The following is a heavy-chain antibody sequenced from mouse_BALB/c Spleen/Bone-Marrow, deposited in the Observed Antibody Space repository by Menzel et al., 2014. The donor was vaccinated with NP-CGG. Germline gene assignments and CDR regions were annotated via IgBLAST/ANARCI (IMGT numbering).Heavy chain of an antibody. Sequence: EVNVVESGGGLVQPGGSRKPSCAASGFTFSSFGMHWVRQAPEKGLEWVAYISSGSRTVFYADTVKGRFTVSRDNPKNTLFLQMTSLRSEDTAMYYCTRSRGNWDDFDYWGQGTTLTVSS. J-gene: IGHJ2*01. CDR2: ISSGSRTV. CDR3: TRSRGNWDDFDY. CDR1: GFTFSSFG. V-gene: IGHV5-17*02. D-gene: IGHD3-3*01.